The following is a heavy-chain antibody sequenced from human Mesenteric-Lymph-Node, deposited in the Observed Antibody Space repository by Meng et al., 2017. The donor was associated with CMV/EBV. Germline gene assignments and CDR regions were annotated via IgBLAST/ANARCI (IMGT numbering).Heavy chain of an antibody. CDR2: IYYGGNT. D-gene: IGHD2-15*01. CDR3: ARDRQDSPFDP. Sequence: SETLSLTCTVSGGSISSSNYYWGWIRQPPGKGLEWVGSIYYGGNTYSNPSLESRVTTSVDTSKNQFSLKLSSVTAADTAVYYCARDRQDSPFDPWGQGTLVTVSS. V-gene: IGHV4-39*07. CDR1: GGSISSSNYY. J-gene: IGHJ5*02.